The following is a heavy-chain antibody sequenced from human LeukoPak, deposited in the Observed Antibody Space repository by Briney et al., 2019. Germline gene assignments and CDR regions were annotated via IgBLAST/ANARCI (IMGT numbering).Heavy chain of an antibody. Sequence: SETLSLTCTVSGGSISSYYWSWIRQPPGKGLEWIGNIYYSGNTNYNPSLKSRVTISVDTSKNQFSLRLSSVTAADTAVYYCARYDYSSGAFDHWAREPRSPSPQ. V-gene: IGHV4-59*08. CDR3: ARYDYSSGAFDH. J-gene: IGHJ4*02. CDR1: GGSISSYY. CDR2: IYYSGNT. D-gene: IGHD6-19*01.